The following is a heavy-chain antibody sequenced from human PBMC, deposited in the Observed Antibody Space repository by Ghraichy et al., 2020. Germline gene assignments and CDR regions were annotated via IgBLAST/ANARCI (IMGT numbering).Heavy chain of an antibody. CDR2: LSDSGSS. V-gene: IGHV4-34*01. D-gene: IGHD3-22*01. CDR3: ARITSYYDSSGYYYWHFDL. CDR1: GGSFSGYY. J-gene: IGHJ2*01. Sequence: SETLSLTCAVYGGSFSGYYWSWVRQPPGKGLEWIGELSDSGSSDYNPSLKSRVTISLDTSKNQFSLKLSSVTAADTAVYYCARITSYYDSSGYYYWHFDLWGRGTLVTVSS.